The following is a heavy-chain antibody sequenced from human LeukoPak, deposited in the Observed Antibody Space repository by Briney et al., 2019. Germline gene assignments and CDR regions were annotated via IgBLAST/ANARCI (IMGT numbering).Heavy chain of an antibody. CDR1: GGSISSSSYY. D-gene: IGHD2-2*01. Sequence: PLETLSLTCTVSGGSISSSSYYWGWIRQPPGKGLEWIGSIYYSGSTYYNPSLKSRVTISVDTSKNQFSLKLSSVTAADTAVYYCARRSHCSSTSCPRGHYYYYYMDVWGKGTTVTVSS. CDR3: ARRSHCSSTSCPRGHYYYYYMDV. J-gene: IGHJ6*03. V-gene: IGHV4-39*01. CDR2: IYYSGST.